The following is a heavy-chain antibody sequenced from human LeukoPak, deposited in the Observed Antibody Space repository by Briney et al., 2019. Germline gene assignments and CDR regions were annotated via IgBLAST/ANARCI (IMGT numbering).Heavy chain of an antibody. D-gene: IGHD3-10*01. V-gene: IGHV4-34*01. Sequence: SETLSLTCAVYGGSFSGNYWSWIRQPPGKGLEWIGEINHSGSTNYNPSLKSRVTISVDTSKNQFSLKLSSVTAADTAVYYCARDAAYYYGSGSYRNGIDYWGQGSLVTVSS. CDR1: GGSFSGNY. CDR2: INHSGST. J-gene: IGHJ4*02. CDR3: ARDAAYYYGSGSYRNGIDY.